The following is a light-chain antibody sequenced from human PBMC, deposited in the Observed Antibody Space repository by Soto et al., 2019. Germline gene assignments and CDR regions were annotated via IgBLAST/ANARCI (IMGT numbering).Light chain of an antibody. J-gene: IGKJ1*01. CDR2: GAS. V-gene: IGKV3-15*01. CDR3: QQYNNWVWT. CDR1: QSVNSN. Sequence: EIVMTQSPATLSVSPGERATLSCRASQSVNSNLVWYQQKPGQAPRLLIYGASTRATGIPGRFSGSGYGTEFTLTISSQQSEDFAVYYCQQYNNWVWTFGQGTKVEIK.